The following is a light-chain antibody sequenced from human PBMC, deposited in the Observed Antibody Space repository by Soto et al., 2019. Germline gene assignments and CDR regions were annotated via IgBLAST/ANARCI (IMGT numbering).Light chain of an antibody. CDR2: EVT. V-gene: IGLV2-14*01. J-gene: IGLJ1*01. CDR1: SSDIGAYDY. Sequence: QSALTQPASVSGSPGQSITVSCTGTSSDIGAYDYVSWYQQHPGKAPKVIIYEVTDRPSGVSNRFSGSKSGNTASLTISGLQAEDEAEYYCSSYTNINTRACVFGTGTKVTVL. CDR3: SSYTNINTRACV.